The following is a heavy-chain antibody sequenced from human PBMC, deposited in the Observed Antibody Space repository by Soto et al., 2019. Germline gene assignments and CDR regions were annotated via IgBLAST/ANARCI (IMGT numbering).Heavy chain of an antibody. V-gene: IGHV4-31*03. D-gene: IGHD6-13*01. J-gene: IGHJ4*02. CDR2: IYYSGST. CDR3: ARGVRSSSWYDPRPFDY. CDR1: GGSISSGGYY. Sequence: QVQLQESGPGLVKPSQTLSLTCTVSGGSISSGGYYWSWIRQHPGKGLEWIGYIYYSGSTYYNPSLKSRVTISVDTSKNQFSLKLSSVTAADTAVYYCARGVRSSSWYDPRPFDYWGQGTLVTVSS.